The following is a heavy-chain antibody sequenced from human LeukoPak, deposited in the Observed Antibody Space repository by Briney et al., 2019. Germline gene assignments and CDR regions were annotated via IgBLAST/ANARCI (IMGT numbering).Heavy chain of an antibody. J-gene: IGHJ4*02. D-gene: IGHD4-17*01. Sequence: GKSLRLSCTASGFTFSDYGMHWVRQPPGKGLEWVAIIWYDGTTKTYGDSVEGRFTISRDNSKNTLYLQMNSLRAEDTAVYYCARGLDYCENSGTIDYWGQGTLVTVSS. CDR3: ARGLDYCENSGTIDY. V-gene: IGHV3-33*01. CDR2: IWYDGTTK. CDR1: GFTFSDYG.